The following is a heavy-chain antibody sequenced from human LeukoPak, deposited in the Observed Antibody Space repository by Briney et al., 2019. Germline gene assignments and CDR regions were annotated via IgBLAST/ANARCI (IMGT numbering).Heavy chain of an antibody. D-gene: IGHD6-19*01. CDR3: VRDPSNSGWAFDY. Sequence: GGSLRLSCAASGFTFSTYAMHWVRQAPGKGLEWVAMIWYNGKNKHYADSVKGRFTICRYNSKNTLDLQMHSLRADDTAVYYCVRDPSNSGWAFDYWGQGTLVTVSS. CDR2: IWYNGKNK. J-gene: IGHJ4*02. V-gene: IGHV3-33*01. CDR1: GFTFSTYA.